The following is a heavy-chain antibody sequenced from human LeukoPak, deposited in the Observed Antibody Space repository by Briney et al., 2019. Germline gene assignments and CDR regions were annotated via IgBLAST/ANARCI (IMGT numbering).Heavy chain of an antibody. CDR3: ARGLPPYSSGWWGDNFDY. Sequence: PGGSLRLSCAASGFTFSSYAMSWVRQAPGKGLEWVSAISGSGGSTYYADSVKGRFTISRDNAKNSLYLQMNSLRAEDTAVYYCARGLPPYSSGWWGDNFDYWGQGTLVTVSS. D-gene: IGHD6-19*01. J-gene: IGHJ4*02. CDR1: GFTFSSYA. V-gene: IGHV3-23*01. CDR2: ISGSGGST.